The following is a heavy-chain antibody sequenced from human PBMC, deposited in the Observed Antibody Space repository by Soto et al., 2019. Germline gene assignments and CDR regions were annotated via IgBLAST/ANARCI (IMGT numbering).Heavy chain of an antibody. CDR2: ISAYNGNT. D-gene: IGHD6-13*01. V-gene: IGHV1-18*01. CDR3: ARHSEAGYSSSWYSWFDP. J-gene: IGHJ5*02. Sequence: ASVKVSCKASGYTFTSYGISWVRQAPGQGLEWMGWISAYNGNTNYAQKLQGRVTMTTDTSTSTAYMELRSLRSDDTAVYYCARHSEAGYSSSWYSWFDPWGQGPLVTVSS. CDR1: GYTFTSYG.